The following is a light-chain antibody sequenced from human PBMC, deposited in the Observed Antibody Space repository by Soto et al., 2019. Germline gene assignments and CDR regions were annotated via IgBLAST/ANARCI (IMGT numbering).Light chain of an antibody. CDR2: GAS. CDR3: QQYGSSPPIT. J-gene: IGKJ5*01. V-gene: IGKV3-20*01. Sequence: DIILTPSPATLSLTPGERAPLSCRASQSVSSYLAWYQQRPGQAPRLLIYGASSRATGIPDRFSGSGSGTDFTLTISRLEPEDFAVYYCQQYGSSPPITFGQGTRLEIK. CDR1: QSVSSY.